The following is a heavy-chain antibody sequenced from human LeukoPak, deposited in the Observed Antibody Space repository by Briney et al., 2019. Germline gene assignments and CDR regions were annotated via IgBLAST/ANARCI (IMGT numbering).Heavy chain of an antibody. CDR1: GDSISSYY. CDR2: IYTSGST. V-gene: IGHV4-4*07. J-gene: IGHJ6*03. Sequence: SETLSLTCTVSGDSISSYYWSWVRQPAGKGLEWIGRIYTSGSTNYNPSLKSRVTMSLDTSKNQFSLKLSTVTAADTAVYYCARNYFYYYMDVWGKGTTVTVSS. CDR3: ARNYFYYYMDV.